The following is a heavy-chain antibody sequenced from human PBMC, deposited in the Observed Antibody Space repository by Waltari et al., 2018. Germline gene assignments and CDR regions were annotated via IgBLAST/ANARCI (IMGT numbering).Heavy chain of an antibody. CDR3: ARGKGVVVAANDAFDI. J-gene: IGHJ3*02. Sequence: QVQLQQWGAGLLKPSETLSLTCAVYGGSFRGYYWSWIRQPPGKGLEWIGEINHSGSTNYNPSLKSRVTISVDTSKNQFSLKLSSVTAADTAVYYCARGKGVVVAANDAFDIWGQGTMVTVSS. D-gene: IGHD2-15*01. V-gene: IGHV4-34*01. CDR1: GGSFRGYY. CDR2: INHSGST.